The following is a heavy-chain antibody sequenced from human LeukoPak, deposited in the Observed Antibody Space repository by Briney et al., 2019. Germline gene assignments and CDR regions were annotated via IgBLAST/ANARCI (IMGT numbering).Heavy chain of an antibody. D-gene: IGHD2-8*02. V-gene: IGHV5-51*01. CDR1: GYIFTSYW. Sequence: GESLKISCKASGYIFTSYWIGWVRQMPGKGLEWMGIIYPGDSEIIYSPSFQGQVTISADKSISTAYLQWSSLKASDTAMYYCARFTGGSHDYWGQGTLVTVSS. CDR2: IYPGDSEI. J-gene: IGHJ4*02. CDR3: ARFTGGSHDY.